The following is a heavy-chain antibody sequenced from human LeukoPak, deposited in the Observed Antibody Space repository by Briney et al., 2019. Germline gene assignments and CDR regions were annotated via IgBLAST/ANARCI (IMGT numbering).Heavy chain of an antibody. V-gene: IGHV4-4*02. Sequence: SETLSLTCAVSGDSISSSNWWSWIRQPPGKGLEWIGEINHSGSTNYNPSLKSRVTISVDTSKNQFSLKLSSVTAADTAVYYCARGRFDDILTGYLNPFDYWGQGTLVTVSS. CDR2: INHSGST. D-gene: IGHD3-9*01. CDR3: ARGRFDDILTGYLNPFDY. CDR1: GDSISSSNW. J-gene: IGHJ4*02.